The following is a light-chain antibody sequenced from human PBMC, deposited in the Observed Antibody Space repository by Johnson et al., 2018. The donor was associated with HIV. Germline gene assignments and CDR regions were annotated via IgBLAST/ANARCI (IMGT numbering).Light chain of an antibody. V-gene: IGLV1-51*01. CDR3: GTWDSSLSAGGV. J-gene: IGLJ1*01. Sequence: QSVLTQPPSVSAAPGQTVTIPCSGNSSNIGNNSVSWCQRPPGTAPKLLIHYTDDRPPGIPDRFPGSNSGTAATLGTTVLLTEDEAAYHCGTWDSSLSAGGVFGTGTKVTVL. CDR2: YTD. CDR1: SSNIGNNS.